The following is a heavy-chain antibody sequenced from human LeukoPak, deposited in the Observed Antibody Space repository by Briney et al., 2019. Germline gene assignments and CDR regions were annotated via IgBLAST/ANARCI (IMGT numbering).Heavy chain of an antibody. J-gene: IGHJ6*02. CDR1: GGSISSYY. Sequence: PSETLPLTCTVSGGSISSYYWSWIRQPPGKGLEWIGYIYYSGGTNYNPSLKSRVTISVDTSKNQFSLKLSSVTAADTAVYCCARDRRYYDSSGTVYYDGMDVWGQGTMVTVSS. CDR3: ARDRRYYDSSGTVYYDGMDV. V-gene: IGHV4-59*01. D-gene: IGHD3-22*01. CDR2: IYYSGGT.